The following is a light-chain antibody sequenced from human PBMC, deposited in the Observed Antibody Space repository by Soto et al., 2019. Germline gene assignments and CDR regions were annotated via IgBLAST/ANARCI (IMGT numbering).Light chain of an antibody. CDR2: GAS. CDR3: QQYDNWWT. CDR1: QSVSSN. Sequence: EIVMTQSPATLSVSPGERATLSCRASQSVSSNLAWYQKKPGQAPRLLIYGASTRATGIPARFSGSGSGTEFTLTISSLQSEDFAVYCCQQYDNWWTVGQGTRVEIK. J-gene: IGKJ1*01. V-gene: IGKV3-15*01.